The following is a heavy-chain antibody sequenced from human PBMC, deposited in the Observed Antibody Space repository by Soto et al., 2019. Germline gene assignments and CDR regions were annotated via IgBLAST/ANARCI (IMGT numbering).Heavy chain of an antibody. Sequence: QVQLVQSGAEVKKPGASVKVSCKASGYTFTSYGISWVRQAPGQVLEWMGWISAYNGNTNYAQKLQGRVTMTTDTSTSTAYMELRSLRSDDTAVYYCARDQTGDGTDDDAFDIWGQGTMVTVSS. CDR3: ARDQTGDGTDDDAFDI. J-gene: IGHJ3*02. V-gene: IGHV1-18*01. CDR1: GYTFTSYG. D-gene: IGHD7-27*01. CDR2: ISAYNGNT.